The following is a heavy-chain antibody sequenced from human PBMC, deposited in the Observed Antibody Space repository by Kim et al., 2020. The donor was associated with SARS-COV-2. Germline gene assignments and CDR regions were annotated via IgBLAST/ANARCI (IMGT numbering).Heavy chain of an antibody. CDR1: GGSITCSSCY. D-gene: IGHD6-6*01. CDR2: IYSSGST. CDR3: ARQIWGSTSDYFDY. V-gene: IGHV4-39*01. J-gene: IGHJ4*02. Sequence: SETLSLTCTVSGGSITCSSCYWGWIRQPPGKGLEWIGSIYSSGSTYYNPSLKSRVTISVDTSKNQFSLKLSSVTAADTAVYYCARQIWGSTSDYFDYWGQGTLVTVSS.